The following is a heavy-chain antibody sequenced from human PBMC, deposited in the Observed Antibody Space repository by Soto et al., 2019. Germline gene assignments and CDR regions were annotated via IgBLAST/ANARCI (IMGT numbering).Heavy chain of an antibody. CDR3: ARVMGSGTVGVFDY. CDR2: IYWDNYK. Sequence: QITLKESGPTLVKPTQTLTLTCTFSGFSLSSSGVGVGWIRQPPGKALEWLALIYWDNYKQYSPSLKNRFPITKDTSNNQVVLTMTKMEPVDTGTYYCARVMGSGTVGVFDYWGQATLVTVSS. V-gene: IGHV2-5*02. CDR1: GFSLSSSGVG. D-gene: IGHD6-13*01. J-gene: IGHJ4*02.